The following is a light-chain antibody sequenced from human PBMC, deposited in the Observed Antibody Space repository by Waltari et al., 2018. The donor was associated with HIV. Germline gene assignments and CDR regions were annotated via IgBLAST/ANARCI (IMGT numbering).Light chain of an antibody. CDR3: QQSYGGLT. V-gene: IGKV1-39*01. CDR1: QTISIY. Sequence: DLQMTQSPSSLSASLGDRVIITCRASQTISIYLNWYQQKPGRAPNLLIYAASSLHSGVPSRFSGSGAGTEFSLTIDSLQAEDFATYFCQQSYGGLTFGPGTRVDV. J-gene: IGKJ3*01. CDR2: AAS.